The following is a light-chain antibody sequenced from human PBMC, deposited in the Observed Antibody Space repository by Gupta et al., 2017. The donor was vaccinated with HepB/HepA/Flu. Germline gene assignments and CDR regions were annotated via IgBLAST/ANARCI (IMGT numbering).Light chain of an antibody. J-gene: IGKJ3*01. V-gene: IGKV1-5*03. CDR2: QAS. Sequence: DIQMTQSPSTVSASVGDRVTITCRASQRFTSRLAWYQQKPGKAPKLLIYQASSLESGVPSRFSGSESGTEFTLTISSLQPDDFGIYYCQQFNTYGVTFGHGTKVDIK. CDR3: QQFNTYGVT. CDR1: QRFTSR.